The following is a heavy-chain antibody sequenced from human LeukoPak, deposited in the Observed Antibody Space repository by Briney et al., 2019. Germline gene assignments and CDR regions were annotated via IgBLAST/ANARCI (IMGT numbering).Heavy chain of an antibody. Sequence: GGSLRLSCAASGFTISDNYINWVRQAPGKGAEWVSLIHFSGTTFYADSVKGRFTMSRDNSKNTVYLQMNSLRAEDTAVYYCVGGPDDKKLGYWGQGTLVTVSS. CDR1: GFTISDNY. J-gene: IGHJ4*02. D-gene: IGHD3-22*01. CDR3: VGGPDDKKLGY. CDR2: IHFSGTT. V-gene: IGHV3-66*01.